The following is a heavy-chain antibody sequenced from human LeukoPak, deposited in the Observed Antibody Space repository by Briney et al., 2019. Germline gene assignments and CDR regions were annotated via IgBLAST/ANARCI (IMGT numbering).Heavy chain of an antibody. CDR3: ARALTPRYSYGQVDY. Sequence: GGSLRLSCAASGFTFSSYWMHWVRQAPGKGLVWVSRINSDGSSTSYADSVKGRFTISRDNAKNTLYLQMNSLRAEDTAVYYCARALTPRYSYGQVDYWGQGTLVTVSS. J-gene: IGHJ4*02. CDR1: GFTFSSYW. D-gene: IGHD2-15*01. CDR2: INSDGSST. V-gene: IGHV3-74*01.